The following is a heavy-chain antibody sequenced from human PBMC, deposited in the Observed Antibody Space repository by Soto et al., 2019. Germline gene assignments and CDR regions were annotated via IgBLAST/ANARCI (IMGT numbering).Heavy chain of an antibody. CDR1: GFTFSSYG. J-gene: IGHJ2*01. Sequence: QVQLVESGGGVVQPGRSLRLSCAASGFTFSSYGMHWVRQAPGKGLEWVAVIWYDGSNKYYADSVKGRFTISRDNSKNTLYLQMNRLRAEDTAVYYCARYAVRSGSGWLGWYFDLWGRGTLVTVSS. V-gene: IGHV3-33*01. D-gene: IGHD6-19*01. CDR3: ARYAVRSGSGWLGWYFDL. CDR2: IWYDGSNK.